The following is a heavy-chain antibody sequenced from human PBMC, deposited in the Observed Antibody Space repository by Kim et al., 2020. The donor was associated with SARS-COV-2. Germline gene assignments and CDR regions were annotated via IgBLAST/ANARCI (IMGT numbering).Heavy chain of an antibody. J-gene: IGHJ6*02. V-gene: IGHV3-11*01. Sequence: GGSLRLSCAASGFTFSDYYMSWIRQALGKGLEWISHISSSGSTIYYADSVKGRFTISRDNAKNSLYLQMNSLRAEDTAVYYCARDIRGITLIVFYHYGMDVWGQGTTVTVSS. CDR2: ISSSGSTI. D-gene: IGHD3-22*01. CDR1: GFTFSDYY. CDR3: ARDIRGITLIVFYHYGMDV.